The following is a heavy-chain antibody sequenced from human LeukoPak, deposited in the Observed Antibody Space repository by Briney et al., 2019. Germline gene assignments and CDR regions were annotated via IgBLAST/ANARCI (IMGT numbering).Heavy chain of an antibody. CDR3: ARLDQVYGRNDAFDI. Sequence: QPGGSLRLSCAASGHTLSGNYMSWVRQVPGKGLEWVSTVYPGGGTFYADPVRGRFTISRDNSKNTVYLQMNSLRTDDTAVYYCARLDQVYGRNDAFDIWGQGTVVTVSS. CDR2: VYPGGGT. J-gene: IGHJ3*02. V-gene: IGHV3-66*02. CDR1: GHTLSGNY. D-gene: IGHD5/OR15-5a*01.